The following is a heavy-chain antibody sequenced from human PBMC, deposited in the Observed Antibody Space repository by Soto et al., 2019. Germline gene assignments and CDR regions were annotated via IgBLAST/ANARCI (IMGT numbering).Heavy chain of an antibody. Sequence: GGSLRLSCAASGFTFSSYGMHWVRQAPGKGLEWVAVISYDGSNKYYADSVKGRFTISRDNSKNTLYLQMNSLRAEDTAVYYCAKADRRFSRPVAGTPYYYGMDVWGQGTTVTVSS. CDR2: ISYDGSNK. D-gene: IGHD6-19*01. J-gene: IGHJ6*02. CDR1: GFTFSSYG. V-gene: IGHV3-30*18. CDR3: AKADRRFSRPVAGTPYYYGMDV.